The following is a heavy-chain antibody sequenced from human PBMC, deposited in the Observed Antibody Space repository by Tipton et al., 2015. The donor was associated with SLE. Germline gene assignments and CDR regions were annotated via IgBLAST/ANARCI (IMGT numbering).Heavy chain of an antibody. CDR2: IYYSGST. CDR3: ARQTGDMDV. J-gene: IGHJ6*02. Sequence: TLSLTCAVYGGSFSGHYWSWIRQPPGKGLEWIGSIYYSGSTYYNPSLKSQVTISVDTSKNQFSLKLSSVTAADTAVYYCARQTGDMDVWGQGTTVTVSS. CDR1: GGSFSGHY. D-gene: IGHD3-10*01. V-gene: IGHV4-34*01.